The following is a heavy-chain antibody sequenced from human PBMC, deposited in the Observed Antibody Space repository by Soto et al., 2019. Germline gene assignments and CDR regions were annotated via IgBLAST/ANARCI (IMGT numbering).Heavy chain of an antibody. V-gene: IGHV4-34*01. Sequence: PSETLSLTCAVYGGSFSGYYWSWIRQPPGKGLEWIGEINRSGSTNYNPSLKSRVTISVDTTKNQFSLKLSSVTAADTAVYYCARVLMVYAAGFDPWGQGTLVTVSS. D-gene: IGHD2-8*01. J-gene: IGHJ5*02. CDR1: GGSFSGYY. CDR3: ARVLMVYAAGFDP. CDR2: INRSGST.